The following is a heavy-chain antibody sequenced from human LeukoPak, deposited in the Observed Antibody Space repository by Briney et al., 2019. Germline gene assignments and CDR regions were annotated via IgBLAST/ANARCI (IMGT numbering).Heavy chain of an antibody. J-gene: IGHJ3*02. D-gene: IGHD3-22*01. CDR3: ARATFTMIVVVQGAFDI. CDR2: IYYSGST. CDR1: GGSISSGGYY. V-gene: IGHV4-31*03. Sequence: SQTLSLTCTVSGGSISSGGYYWSWIRQHPEKGLEWIGYIYYSGSTYYNPSLKSRVTISVDTSKNQFSLKLSSVTAADTAVYYCARATFTMIVVVQGAFDIWGQGTMVTVSS.